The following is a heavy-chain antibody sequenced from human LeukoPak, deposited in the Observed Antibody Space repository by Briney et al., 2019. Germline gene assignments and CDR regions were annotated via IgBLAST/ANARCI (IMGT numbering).Heavy chain of an antibody. Sequence: SETLSLTCTVSGGSISSSSSYWGWIRQSPGKGLEWIGSIYYSGSTYYNLSLKSRVTISIETSKNQFSLKLNSVTAADTAVYYCARENIGYCSGGSCDSGGFDYWGQGTLVTVSS. D-gene: IGHD2-15*01. J-gene: IGHJ4*02. CDR3: ARENIGYCSGGSCDSGGFDY. V-gene: IGHV4-39*07. CDR2: IYYSGST. CDR1: GGSISSSSSY.